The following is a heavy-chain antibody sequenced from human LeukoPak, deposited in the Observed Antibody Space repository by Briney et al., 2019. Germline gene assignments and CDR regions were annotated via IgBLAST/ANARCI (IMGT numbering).Heavy chain of an antibody. CDR1: GSTFSSYG. Sequence: GGSLRLSCAASGSTFSSYGMHWVRQAPGKGLEWVAVIWYDGSNKYYADSVKGRFTISRDNSKNTLYLQMNSLRAEDTAVYYCARGAHVLRYFDWQSDYWGQGTLVTVSS. D-gene: IGHD3-9*01. CDR2: IWYDGSNK. V-gene: IGHV3-33*08. J-gene: IGHJ4*02. CDR3: ARGAHVLRYFDWQSDY.